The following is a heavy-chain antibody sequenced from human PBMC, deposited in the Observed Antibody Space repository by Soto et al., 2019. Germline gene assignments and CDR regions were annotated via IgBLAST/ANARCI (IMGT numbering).Heavy chain of an antibody. CDR1: GYTFTKYW. V-gene: IGHV5-10-1*01. CDR2: IDPSDSDT. D-gene: IGHD6-19*01. Sequence: GESLKISCKGSGYTFTKYWISWVRHMSGKGLEWMGRIDPSDSDTTYSPSFQGHVTLSADKSISTVYLSWSSLKASDSAIYYCARHSSGWASFDFWGQGTLVTVSS. J-gene: IGHJ4*02. CDR3: ARHSSGWASFDF.